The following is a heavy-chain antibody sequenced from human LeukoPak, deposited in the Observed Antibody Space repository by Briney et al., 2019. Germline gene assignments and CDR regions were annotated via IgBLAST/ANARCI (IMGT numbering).Heavy chain of an antibody. CDR1: GYAFNTYG. J-gene: IGHJ4*02. Sequence: GASVKVSCKASGYAFNTYGISWVRQAPGQGLGWMGWISAYNGNINYAHKFQGRVTMTTDISTSTTYMELRSLRSDDTAVYFCARHGDMDYDILTGYYFFDYWGQGTLVTVSS. D-gene: IGHD3-9*01. V-gene: IGHV1-18*01. CDR2: ISAYNGNI. CDR3: ARHGDMDYDILTGYYFFDY.